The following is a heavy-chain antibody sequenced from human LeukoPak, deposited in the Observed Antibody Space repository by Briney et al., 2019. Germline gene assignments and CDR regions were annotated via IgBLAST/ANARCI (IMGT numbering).Heavy chain of an antibody. Sequence: ASVKVSCTASGGTFSSYAISWVRQAPGQGREWMGGIIPIFGTANYAQKFQGRVTITADESTSTAYMELSSLRSEDTAVYYCARAGGYCSSTSCSFDYWGQGTLVTVSS. CDR1: GGTFSSYA. CDR3: ARAGGYCSSTSCSFDY. J-gene: IGHJ4*02. V-gene: IGHV1-69*13. D-gene: IGHD2-2*01. CDR2: IIPIFGTA.